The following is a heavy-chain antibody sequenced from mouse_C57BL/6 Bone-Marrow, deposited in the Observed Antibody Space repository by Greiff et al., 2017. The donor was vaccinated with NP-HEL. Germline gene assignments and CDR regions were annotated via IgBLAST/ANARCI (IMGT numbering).Heavy chain of an antibody. J-gene: IGHJ3*01. CDR3: AKEGLFYYDYDGAWFAY. CDR1: GFSLTSYG. V-gene: IGHV2-3*01. Sequence: QVQLQQSGPGLVAPSQSLSITCTVSGFSLTSYGVSWVRQPPGKGLEWLGVIWGDGSTNYHSALISRLSISKDNSKSQVFLKLNSLQTDDTATYYCAKEGLFYYDYDGAWFAYWGQGTLVTVSA. D-gene: IGHD2-4*01. CDR2: IWGDGST.